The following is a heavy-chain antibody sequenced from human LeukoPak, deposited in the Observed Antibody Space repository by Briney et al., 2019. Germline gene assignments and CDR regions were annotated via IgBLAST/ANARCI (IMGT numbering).Heavy chain of an antibody. V-gene: IGHV3-23*01. CDR3: AKEQQMTRFDN. J-gene: IGHJ4*02. Sequence: GGSLTLSCAASGLTLSSYAMSWVRQAPGKGLEWVSSISDWGNTYQPDSVKGRFTISRHSSKHILSLQMNRLRPEDAAVYYCAKEQQMTRFDNWGQGNLVTVSS. CDR1: GLTLSSYA. D-gene: IGHD4-11*01. CDR2: ISDWGNT.